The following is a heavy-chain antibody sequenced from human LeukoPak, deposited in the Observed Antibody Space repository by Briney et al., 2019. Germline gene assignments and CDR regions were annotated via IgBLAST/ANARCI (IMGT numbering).Heavy chain of an antibody. J-gene: IGHJ4*02. CDR1: GFTVSSNY. D-gene: IGHD1-26*01. CDR2: IYSGGST. V-gene: IGHV3-53*01. Sequence: GGSLRLSCAASGFTVSSNYMSWVRQAPGKGLEWVSVIYSGGSTYYADSVKGRFTISRDNSKNTLYLQMNSLRAEDTAVYYCAKDWQASKSIVGATAFDYWGQGTLVTVSS. CDR3: AKDWQASKSIVGATAFDY.